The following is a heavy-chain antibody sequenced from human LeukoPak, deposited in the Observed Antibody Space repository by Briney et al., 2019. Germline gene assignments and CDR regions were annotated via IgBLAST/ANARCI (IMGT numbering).Heavy chain of an antibody. CDR2: IPHDGSNK. CDR3: ARWCGSYFGGTPDAFDI. Sequence: GGSLRLSCAASGFTFSTYGMHWVRQAPGKGLDWVAFIPHDGSNKYYADSVKGRFTISRDNSKNTLSLQMNSLRPEDTALYYCARWCGSYFGGTPDAFDIWGQGTVVTVSS. D-gene: IGHD1-26*01. J-gene: IGHJ3*02. V-gene: IGHV3-30*19. CDR1: GFTFSTYG.